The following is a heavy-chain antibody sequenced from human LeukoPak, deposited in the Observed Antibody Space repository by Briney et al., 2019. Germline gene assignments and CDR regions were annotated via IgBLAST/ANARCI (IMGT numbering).Heavy chain of an antibody. D-gene: IGHD6-13*01. J-gene: IGHJ5*02. CDR3: ARDASSWSGWFDP. V-gene: IGHV4-59*01. Sequence: SETLSLTCTVSGGSINGYFWTWIRQPPGKGLEWIGYIYYSGSTNYNPSLKSRVTMSVDTSKNQFSLKQTSMTAADTAVYYCARDASSWSGWFDPWGQGTLVTVSS. CDR2: IYYSGST. CDR1: GGSINGYF.